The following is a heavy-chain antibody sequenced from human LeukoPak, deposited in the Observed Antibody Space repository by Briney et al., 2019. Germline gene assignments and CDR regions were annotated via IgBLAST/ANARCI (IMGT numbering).Heavy chain of an antibody. CDR2: ISGDGGSA. V-gene: IGHV3-43*02. D-gene: IGHD5-18*01. CDR1: GFTFDDYV. J-gene: IGHJ4*02. CDR3: AKDSHYLYVDTSMVLDY. Sequence: PGGSLRLSCAASGFTFDDYVMHWVRQAPGKGLEWVSLISGDGGSAYCADSVKGRFTISRDNSKNSLYLQMTSLRTEDTALYYCAKDSHYLYVDTSMVLDYWGQGTLVTVSS.